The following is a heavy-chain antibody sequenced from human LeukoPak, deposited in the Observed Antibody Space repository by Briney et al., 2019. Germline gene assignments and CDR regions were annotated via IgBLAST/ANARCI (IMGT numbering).Heavy chain of an antibody. CDR1: GFTFSDYS. CDR2: ITSAGGYT. D-gene: IGHD2-2*01. J-gene: IGHJ6*03. Sequence: GGSLRLSCGASGFTFSDYSMKWVRQAPGKGLAWVASITSAGGYTYYAVSVKGRFTISRDNAQNSLFLQMNSLRAEDTAVYFCATSGGFVLPNAITGNWYMDVWGRGTSVTVSS. V-gene: IGHV3-21*01. CDR3: ATSGGFVLPNAITGNWYMDV.